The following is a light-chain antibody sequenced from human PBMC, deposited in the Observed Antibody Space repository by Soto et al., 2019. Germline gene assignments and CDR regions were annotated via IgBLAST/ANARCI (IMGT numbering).Light chain of an antibody. CDR3: CSYAPSYTFV. CDR1: SNDIGAYNY. V-gene: IGLV2-11*01. CDR2: DVN. J-gene: IGLJ1*01. Sequence: QSALTQPRSVSWSPGQSVTISCTVTSNDIGAYNYVSWYQQHPGRAPKVMIYDVNKRPSGVPDRFSGSKSANTASLTIFGLQAEDEADYYCCSYAPSYTFVFGTGTKVTVL.